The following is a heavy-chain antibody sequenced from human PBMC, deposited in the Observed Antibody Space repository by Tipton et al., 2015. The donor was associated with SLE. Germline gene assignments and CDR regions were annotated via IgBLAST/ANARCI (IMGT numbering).Heavy chain of an antibody. CDR2: INHSGST. CDR3: ARGNRAEEELDL. V-gene: IGHV4-34*01. J-gene: IGHJ4*02. CDR1: GGSFSGYY. D-gene: IGHD1-1*01. Sequence: LRLSCAVYGGSFSGYYWSWIRQTPGKGLEWIGEINHSGSTNYNPSLKSRLTISVDTSKNQFSLNLRSVTAADTAVYFCARGNRAEEELDLWGQGTLVTVSS.